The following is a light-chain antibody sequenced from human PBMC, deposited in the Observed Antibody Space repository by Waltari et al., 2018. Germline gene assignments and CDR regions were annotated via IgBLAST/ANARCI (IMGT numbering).Light chain of an antibody. V-gene: IGKV1-16*01. CDR1: QDINIY. CDR3: QQHNSNPLT. J-gene: IGKJ4*01. Sequence: DIQMTQSPSSLSASVGDRVTISCRASQDINIYLVWYQQKPGKAPKLLIYKASTLQNGCPSRFSGSGSGTDFTLTISSLQPEDFATYYCQQHNSNPLTFGGGTRVEIK. CDR2: KAS.